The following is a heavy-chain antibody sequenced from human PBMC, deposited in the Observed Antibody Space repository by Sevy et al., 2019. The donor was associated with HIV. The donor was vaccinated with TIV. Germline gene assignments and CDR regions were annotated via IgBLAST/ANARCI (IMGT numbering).Heavy chain of an antibody. Sequence: GSLRLSCVASGFTFSNFWMSWVRQAPGKGLEWVANIKRDGSEKYYVASVKGRFTISRDNAKTSLYLQMNSLRVEDTAVYYCARDCNSASCLWGMDVWGQGTMVTV. CDR3: ARDCNSASCLWGMDV. V-gene: IGHV3-7*03. CDR1: GFTFSNFW. J-gene: IGHJ6*02. D-gene: IGHD1-26*01. CDR2: IKRDGSEK.